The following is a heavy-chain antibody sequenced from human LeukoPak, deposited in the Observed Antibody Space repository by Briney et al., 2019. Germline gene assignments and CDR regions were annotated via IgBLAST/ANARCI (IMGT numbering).Heavy chain of an antibody. D-gene: IGHD6-19*01. CDR3: ARAVAAHYFDY. CDR1: GGSISSYY. Sequence: SETLSLTCTVSGGSISSYYWSWIRQPPGKGLEWIGYIYYSGSTNYNPSLKSRVAISVDTSKNQFSLKLSSVTAADTAVYYCARAVAAHYFDYWGQGTPVTVSS. V-gene: IGHV4-59*01. J-gene: IGHJ4*02. CDR2: IYYSGST.